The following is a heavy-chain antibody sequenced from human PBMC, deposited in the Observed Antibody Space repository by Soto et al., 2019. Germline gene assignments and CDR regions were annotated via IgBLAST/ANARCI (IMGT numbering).Heavy chain of an antibody. J-gene: IGHJ3*02. CDR2: IYYSGST. CDR1: GGSISSGGYY. Sequence: QVQLQESGPGLVKPSQTLSLTCTVSGGSISSGGYYWSWIRQHPGKGLEWIGYIYYSGSTYYNPSLKSRVTIAVDTSKNQCSLKLSSVTAADTAVYYCARPDASDAFDIWGQGTMVTVSS. CDR3: ARPDASDAFDI. V-gene: IGHV4-31*03.